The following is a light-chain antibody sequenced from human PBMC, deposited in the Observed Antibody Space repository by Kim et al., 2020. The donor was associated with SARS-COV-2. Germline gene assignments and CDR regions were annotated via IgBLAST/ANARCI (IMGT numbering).Light chain of an antibody. CDR1: QSVSNSY. CDR2: GAS. CDR3: QQYGSSPLT. V-gene: IGKV3-20*01. J-gene: IGKJ4*01. Sequence: SPGERATLSCRASQSVSNSYLAWYQQKPGQAPRLLIYGASSRATGIPDRCSGSGSGTDFTFSISRLEPEDFAVYYCQQYGSSPLTFGGGTKVDIK.